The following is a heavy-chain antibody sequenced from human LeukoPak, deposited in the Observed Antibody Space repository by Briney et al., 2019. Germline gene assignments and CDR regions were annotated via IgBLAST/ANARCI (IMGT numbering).Heavy chain of an antibody. J-gene: IGHJ4*02. CDR2: IYYSGST. Sequence: SETLSLTCTVSGGSISSSSYYWGWIRQPPGKGLEWIGGIYYSGSTYYNPSLKSRVTISVDTSKNQFSLKLSSVTAADTAVYYCARRTYYYDSSGYHTRGYYFDYWGQGTLVTVSS. CDR3: ARRTYYYDSSGYHTRGYYFDY. CDR1: GGSISSSSYY. V-gene: IGHV4-39*01. D-gene: IGHD3-22*01.